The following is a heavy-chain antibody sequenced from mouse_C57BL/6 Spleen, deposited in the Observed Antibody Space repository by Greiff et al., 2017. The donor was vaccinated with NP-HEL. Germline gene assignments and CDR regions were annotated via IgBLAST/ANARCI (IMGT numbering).Heavy chain of an antibody. J-gene: IGHJ4*01. V-gene: IGHV3-6*01. CDR3: AREPLANWDDYYAMDY. Sequence: EVKLMESGPGLVKPSQSLSLTCSVTGYSITSGYYWNWIRQFPGNKLEWMGYISYDGSNNYNPSLKNRISITRDTSKNQFFLKLNSVTTEDTATYYCAREPLANWDDYYAMDYWGQGTSVTVSS. CDR2: ISYDGSN. D-gene: IGHD4-1*01. CDR1: GYSITSGYY.